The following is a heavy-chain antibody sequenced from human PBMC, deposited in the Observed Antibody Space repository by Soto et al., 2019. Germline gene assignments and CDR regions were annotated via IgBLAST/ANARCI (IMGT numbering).Heavy chain of an antibody. CDR1: GGSISSYY. Sequence: PSETLSLTCTVSGGSISSYYWSWIRQPPGKGLEWIGYIYYSGGTTYNPSLKNRVTISVDKSKNQFSLTLTSVTAAVTAVYYCARCLHCSNGGRFDPWGQGALVTVSS. J-gene: IGHJ5*02. CDR3: ARCLHCSNGGRFDP. D-gene: IGHD2-8*01. CDR2: IYYSGGT. V-gene: IGHV4-59*12.